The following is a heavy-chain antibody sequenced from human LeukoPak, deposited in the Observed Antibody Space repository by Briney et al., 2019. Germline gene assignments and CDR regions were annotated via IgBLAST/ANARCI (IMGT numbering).Heavy chain of an antibody. CDR1: GFTVSSYA. CDR2: ISGSGGSK. Sequence: PGGSLRLSCAASGFTVSSYAMSWVRQAPGKGLEWISAISGSGGSKYYADSVKGRFTISRDTSTNTLYLQLNSLRVDDTAVYFCGKEWRFSSSWYQYYFDYWGQGTLVTVSS. D-gene: IGHD6-13*01. V-gene: IGHV3-23*01. J-gene: IGHJ4*02. CDR3: GKEWRFSSSWYQYYFDY.